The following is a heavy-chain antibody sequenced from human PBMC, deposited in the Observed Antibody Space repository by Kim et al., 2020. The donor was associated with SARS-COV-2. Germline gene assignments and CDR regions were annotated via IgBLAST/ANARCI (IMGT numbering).Heavy chain of an antibody. CDR2: IYSSGTT. Sequence: SETLSLTCAVSGDSISTSGYYWGWIRQHPGKGLEWIGYIYSSGTTYDNPSLRSRISISLDTSKNQLSLRLSSGTAADTAVYFCARGAGSGWHYFDYWGQGTLVTVSS. CDR3: ARGAGSGWHYFDY. V-gene: IGHV4-31*11. CDR1: GDSISTSGYY. D-gene: IGHD6-19*01. J-gene: IGHJ4*02.